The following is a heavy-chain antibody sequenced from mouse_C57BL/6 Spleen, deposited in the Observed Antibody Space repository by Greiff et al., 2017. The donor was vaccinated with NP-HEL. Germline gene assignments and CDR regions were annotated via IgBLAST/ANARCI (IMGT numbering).Heavy chain of an antibody. CDR3: ARYEAGTPDYYAMDY. Sequence: QVQLKESGPELVKPGASVKISCKASGYAFSSSWMNWVKQRPGKGLEWIGRIYPGDGDTNYNGKFKGKATLTADKSSSTAYMQLSSLTSEDSAVYFCARYEAGTPDYYAMDYWGQGTSVTVSS. D-gene: IGHD4-1*01. J-gene: IGHJ4*01. CDR1: GYAFSSSW. CDR2: IYPGDGDT. V-gene: IGHV1-82*01.